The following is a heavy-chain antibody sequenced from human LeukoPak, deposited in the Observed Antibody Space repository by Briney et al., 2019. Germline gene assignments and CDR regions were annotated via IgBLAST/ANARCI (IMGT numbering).Heavy chain of an antibody. J-gene: IGHJ5*02. V-gene: IGHV4-34*01. CDR1: GGSFSGYY. Sequence: PSETLSLTCAVYGGSFSGYYWSWIRQPPGKGLEWIGEINHSGSTNYNPSLKSRVTISVDTSKNQFSLRLSSVTAADTAVYYCASGGIAARLKTWGQGTLVTVSS. D-gene: IGHD6-6*01. CDR2: INHSGST. CDR3: ASGGIAARLKT.